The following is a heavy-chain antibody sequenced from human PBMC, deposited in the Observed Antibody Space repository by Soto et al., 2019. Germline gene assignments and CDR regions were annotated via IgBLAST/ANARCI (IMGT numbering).Heavy chain of an antibody. D-gene: IGHD6-19*01. CDR1: GFTFSSYA. J-gene: IGHJ4*02. Sequence: PGGSLRLSCAASGFTFSSYAMSWVRQAPGKGLEWVSAISGSGGSTYYADSVKGRFTISRDNSKNTLYLQMNSLRAEDTAVYYCAKDMGGRRQWLAYFDYWGQGTLVTVSS. CDR3: AKDMGGRRQWLAYFDY. V-gene: IGHV3-23*01. CDR2: ISGSGGST.